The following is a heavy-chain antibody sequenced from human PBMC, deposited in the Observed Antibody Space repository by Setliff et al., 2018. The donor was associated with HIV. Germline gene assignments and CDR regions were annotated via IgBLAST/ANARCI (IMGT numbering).Heavy chain of an antibody. CDR1: GGSISHYY. CDR3: AREQGRSYYDSSGLDY. V-gene: IGHV4-59*01. Sequence: SETLSLTCTVSGGSISHYYWTWIRQPPGKGLEWIAYSHYSGSADYNPSLKSRVTISIDTSKSQLSLKLTSVTAADTAVYYCAREQGRSYYDSSGLDYWGQGIPVTVSS. D-gene: IGHD3-22*01. J-gene: IGHJ4*02. CDR2: SHYSGSA.